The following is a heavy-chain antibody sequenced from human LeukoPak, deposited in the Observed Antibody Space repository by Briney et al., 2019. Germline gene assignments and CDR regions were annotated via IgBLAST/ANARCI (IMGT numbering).Heavy chain of an antibody. CDR2: INPNSGGT. CDR3: ARRYYDSSAYSHFDY. D-gene: IGHD3-22*01. V-gene: IGHV1-2*06. Sequence: ASVKVSCKASGYTFTGHYMHWVRQAPGQGLEWMGRINPNSGGTNSAQKFQGRVTMTRDTSISTAYMELSRLRSDDTAVYYCARRYYDSSAYSHFDYWGQGTLVTVSS. CDR1: GYTFTGHY. J-gene: IGHJ4*02.